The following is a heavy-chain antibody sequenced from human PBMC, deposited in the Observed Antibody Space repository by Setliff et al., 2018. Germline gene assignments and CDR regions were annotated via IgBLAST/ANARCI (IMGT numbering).Heavy chain of an antibody. V-gene: IGHV4-59*04. D-gene: IGHD2-15*01. CDR2: LHRVGTF. CDR3: ATSGFCSSGSCYSFDD. CDR1: GGSVSSDY. Sequence: SETLSLTCSVSGGSVSSDYWSWIRQPPGKGLEWIGSLHRVGTFFYNPSLVSRATLSLDTSRNQFSLRLQSVTAADTAVYFCATSGFCSSGSCYSFDDWGQGALVTVSS. J-gene: IGHJ4*02.